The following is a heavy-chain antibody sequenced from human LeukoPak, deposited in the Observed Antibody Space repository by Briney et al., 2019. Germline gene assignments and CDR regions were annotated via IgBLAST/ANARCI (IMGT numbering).Heavy chain of an antibody. Sequence: GGSLRLSCGASELAFKNVWMSWVRQAPGKGLEWVGRISSKSDGGTADYAAPVKGRFTISRDDSTNTLSLQMSGLKAEDTALYFCITEPHDYGDFTFGYWGQGTLVTVSS. CDR3: ITEPHDYGDFTFGY. J-gene: IGHJ4*02. CDR1: ELAFKNVW. CDR2: ISSKSDGGTA. D-gene: IGHD4-17*01. V-gene: IGHV3-15*01.